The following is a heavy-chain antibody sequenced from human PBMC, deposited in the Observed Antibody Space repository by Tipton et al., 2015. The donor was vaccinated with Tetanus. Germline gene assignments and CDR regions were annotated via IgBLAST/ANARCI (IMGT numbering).Heavy chain of an antibody. J-gene: IGHJ4*02. Sequence: SLRLSCAASGFTFSSYAMSWVRQAPGKGLEWVSYISSSGSTIYYADSVKGRFTISRDNAKNSLYLQMNSLRAEDTALYYCAKDIRGYYYWGQGTLVTVSS. CDR2: ISSSGSTI. V-gene: IGHV3-11*01. CDR3: AKDIRGYYY. CDR1: GFTFSSYA. D-gene: IGHD3-22*01.